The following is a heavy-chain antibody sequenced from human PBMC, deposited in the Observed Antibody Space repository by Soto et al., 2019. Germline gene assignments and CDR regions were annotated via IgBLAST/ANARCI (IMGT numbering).Heavy chain of an antibody. CDR1: GFTLRTNG. Sequence: SLRLSCAASGFTLRTNGMSWVRQAPGKGLECVSSIVYNGDTSYADSVKGRFTISRDISENTLYLEMNRLRAEDTAVYYCTGHGGNSYLGQGTLVTVSS. V-gene: IGHV3-23*01. CDR2: IVYNGDT. D-gene: IGHD1-26*01. CDR3: TGHGGNSY. J-gene: IGHJ4*02.